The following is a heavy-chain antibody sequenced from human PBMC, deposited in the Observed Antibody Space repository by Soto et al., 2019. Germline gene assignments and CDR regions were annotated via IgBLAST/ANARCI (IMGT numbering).Heavy chain of an antibody. V-gene: IGHV4-34*01. CDR3: ATRRLFHYYDSSGHGYYFDY. CDR1: GGSFSGYY. D-gene: IGHD3-22*01. Sequence: QVQLQQWGAGLLKPSETLSLTCAVYGGSFSGYYWSWIRQPPGKGLEGIGEINHSGSTNYNPSRKSRVTISVDTSKNQFSLKLSSVTAADTAVYYCATRRLFHYYDSSGHGYYFDYWGQGTLVTVSS. CDR2: INHSGST. J-gene: IGHJ4*02.